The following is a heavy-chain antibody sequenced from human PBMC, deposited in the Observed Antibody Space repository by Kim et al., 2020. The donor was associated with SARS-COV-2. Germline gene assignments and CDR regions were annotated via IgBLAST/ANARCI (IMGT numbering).Heavy chain of an antibody. CDR2: ISAYNGNT. CDR1: GYTFTSYG. Sequence: ASVKVSCKASGYTFTSYGISWVRQAPGQGLEWMGWISAYNGNTNYAQKLQGRVTMTTDTSTSTAYMELRSLRSDDTAVYYCARDLNIVVVPAAEFDPWGQGTLVTVSS. D-gene: IGHD2-2*01. CDR3: ARDLNIVVVPAAEFDP. J-gene: IGHJ5*02. V-gene: IGHV1-18*01.